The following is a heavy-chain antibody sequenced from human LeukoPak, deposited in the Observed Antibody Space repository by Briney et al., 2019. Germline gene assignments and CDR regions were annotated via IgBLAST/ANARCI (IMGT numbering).Heavy chain of an antibody. V-gene: IGHV3-33*06. Sequence: GGSLRLSCAASGFTFNRNGMHWVRQAPGKGLEWVGVIWYDGSNKYYADSVRGRFTISRDNSKSTMYLQMNSLRVEDTAVYYCAKGIAAGAMGYMDVWGKGTTVTVSS. J-gene: IGHJ6*03. CDR3: AKGIAAGAMGYMDV. CDR2: IWYDGSNK. CDR1: GFTFNRNG. D-gene: IGHD6-25*01.